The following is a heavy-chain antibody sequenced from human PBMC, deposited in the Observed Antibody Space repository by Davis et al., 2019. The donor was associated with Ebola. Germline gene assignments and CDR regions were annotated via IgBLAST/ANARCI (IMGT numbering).Heavy chain of an antibody. V-gene: IGHV3-73*01. J-gene: IGHJ4*02. CDR3: TSSYYDSSVYLEDY. D-gene: IGHD3-22*01. CDR1: GFTFSGSA. CDR2: IRSKANSCAT. Sequence: GESLKISCAASGFTFSGSAMHWVRQASGKGLEWVGRIRSKANSCATAYAASVKGRFTISRDDSKNTAYLQMNSLKTEDTAVYYCTSSYYDSSVYLEDYWGQGTLVTVSS.